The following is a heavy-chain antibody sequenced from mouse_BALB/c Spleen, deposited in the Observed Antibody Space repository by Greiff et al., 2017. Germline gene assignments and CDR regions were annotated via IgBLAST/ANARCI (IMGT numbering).Heavy chain of an antibody. J-gene: IGHJ3*01. V-gene: IGHV2-9*02. D-gene: IGHD1-1*01. CDR2: IWAGGST. Sequence: QVQLQESGPGLVAPSQSLSITCTVSGFSLPSYGVHWVRQPPGKGLEWLGVIWAGGSTNYNSALMSRLSISKDNSKSQVFLKMNSLQTDDTARYYCARSTGTVGFAYWGQGTLVTVSA. CDR1: GFSLPSYG. CDR3: ARSTGTVGFAY.